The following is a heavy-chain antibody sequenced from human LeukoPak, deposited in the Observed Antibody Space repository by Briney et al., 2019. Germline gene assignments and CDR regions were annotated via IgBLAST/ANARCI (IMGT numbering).Heavy chain of an antibody. V-gene: IGHV3-9*01. CDR3: ARRGYSYGYFLDY. CDR2: ISWNSGSI. J-gene: IGHJ4*02. Sequence: GRSLRLSCAASGFTFDDYAMHWVRQAPGKGLEWVSGISWNSGSIGYADSVKGRFTISRDNAKNSLYLQMNSLRAEDTALYYCARRGYSYGYFLDYWGQGTLVTVSS. D-gene: IGHD5-18*01. CDR1: GFTFDDYA.